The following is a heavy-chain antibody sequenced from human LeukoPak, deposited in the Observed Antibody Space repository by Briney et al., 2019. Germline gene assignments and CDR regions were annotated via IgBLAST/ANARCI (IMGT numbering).Heavy chain of an antibody. J-gene: IGHJ4*02. Sequence: GGSLRLSCAASGFTVRNNYMNWVRRAPGKGLEWASVVYSDGSTYYADSVKGRFTISRDFSKNTLYLQMNSLRVEDTAVYYCARLTVSGQLDYWGQGTLVTVSS. V-gene: IGHV3-66*01. D-gene: IGHD6-19*01. CDR1: GFTVRNNY. CDR2: VYSDGST. CDR3: ARLTVSGQLDY.